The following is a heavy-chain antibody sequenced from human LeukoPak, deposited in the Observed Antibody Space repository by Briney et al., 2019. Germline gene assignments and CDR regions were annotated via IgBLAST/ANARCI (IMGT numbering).Heavy chain of an antibody. Sequence: ASVKVSCKASGYTFTGYYMHWVRQAPGQGLEWMGWINPNSGGTNYAQKFQGRVTMTRDTSISTAYMELSRLRSDDTAVYYCARDQDRSSSLGYWGQGTLVTVSS. J-gene: IGHJ4*02. V-gene: IGHV1-2*02. D-gene: IGHD6-13*01. CDR3: ARDQDRSSSLGY. CDR2: INPNSGGT. CDR1: GYTFTGYY.